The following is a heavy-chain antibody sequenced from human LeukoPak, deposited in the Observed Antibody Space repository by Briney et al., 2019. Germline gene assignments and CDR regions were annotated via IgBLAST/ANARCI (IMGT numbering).Heavy chain of an antibody. CDR2: IYSNGAT. V-gene: IGHV4-59*08. D-gene: IGHD6-19*01. CDR3: AKYGGSGWVIDY. Sequence: PSETLSLTCTVSGGPISNNYWTWIRQPPGKGLEWIGYIYSNGATSYNPSLKSRVTMSVDTSKNQFSLKLTSVTAADTAVYYCAKYGGSGWVIDYWGQGTLVTVSS. CDR1: GGPISNNY. J-gene: IGHJ4*02.